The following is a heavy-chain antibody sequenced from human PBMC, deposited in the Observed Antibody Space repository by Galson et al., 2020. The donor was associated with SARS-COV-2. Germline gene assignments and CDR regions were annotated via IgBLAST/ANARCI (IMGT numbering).Heavy chain of an antibody. CDR3: ARDKGIMFISEYFDY. CDR1: GFTFSSYS. Sequence: GESLKISCAASGFTFSSYSMNWFRQAPGKGLEWVSSITGSSRYMYYADPVKGRFTIPRDNAKNSLYLQIDSLRADDTAVYYCARDKGIMFISEYFDYWGQGTLVAVSS. V-gene: IGHV3-21*01. CDR2: ITGSSRYM. D-gene: IGHD2-21*01. J-gene: IGHJ4*02.